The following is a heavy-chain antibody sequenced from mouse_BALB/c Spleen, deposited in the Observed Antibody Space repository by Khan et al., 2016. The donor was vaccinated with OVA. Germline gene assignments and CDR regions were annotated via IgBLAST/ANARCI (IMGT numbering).Heavy chain of an antibody. Sequence: QVQLKESGPGLVQPSQSLSITCTVSGFSLTSYGVHWVRQSPGKGLEWLGVIWSGGSTDYNAAFISRLSISKDNSKSQVFFKMNSLQADDTAIYYCARNQGIFDGSFAYWGQGTLVTVSA. D-gene: IGHD2-3*01. CDR2: IWSGGST. J-gene: IGHJ3*01. CDR1: GFSLTSYG. CDR3: ARNQGIFDGSFAY. V-gene: IGHV2-4-1*01.